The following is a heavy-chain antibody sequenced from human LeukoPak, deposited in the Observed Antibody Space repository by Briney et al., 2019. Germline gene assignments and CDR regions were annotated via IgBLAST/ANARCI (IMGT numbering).Heavy chain of an antibody. CDR2: IWYDGSNK. Sequence: GGSLRLSCVASGIDFKVYEMHWVRQAPGKGLEWVAVIWYDGSNKYYADSVKGRFTISRDNSKNTLYLQMNSLRAEDTAVYYCARGWELLYWYGMDVWGQGTTVTVSS. V-gene: IGHV3-33*08. CDR1: GIDFKVYE. J-gene: IGHJ6*02. CDR3: ARGWELLYWYGMDV. D-gene: IGHD1-26*01.